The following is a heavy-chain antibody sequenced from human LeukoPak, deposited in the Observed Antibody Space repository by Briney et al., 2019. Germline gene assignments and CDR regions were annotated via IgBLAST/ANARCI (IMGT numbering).Heavy chain of an antibody. Sequence: GGSLRLSCAASGFTFSSYWINWVRQAPGKGLVWVARINSEESDKSYADSVRGRFTISRDNAKNTLYLQMNSLRVEDTAVCYCVVMGGITVVRGVISEEDAFDMWGQGTMVTVSS. D-gene: IGHD3-10*01. V-gene: IGHV3-74*01. CDR2: INSEESDK. CDR1: GFTFSSYW. J-gene: IGHJ3*02. CDR3: VVMGGITVVRGVISEEDAFDM.